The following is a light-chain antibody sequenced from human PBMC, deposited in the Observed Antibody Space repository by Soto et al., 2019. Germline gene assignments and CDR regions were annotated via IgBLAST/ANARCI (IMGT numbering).Light chain of an antibody. CDR3: QQLNTYPA. CDR2: GAS. Sequence: DLPLTQSPSFLSASVGDRVTITCRASQGIGSYLGWYQQAPGKAPKLLIYGASTLQSGVPSRFSGSGSGTEFTLTISILQPEDVATYYCQQLNTYPAFGGGTKVEI. V-gene: IGKV1-9*01. J-gene: IGKJ4*01. CDR1: QGIGSY.